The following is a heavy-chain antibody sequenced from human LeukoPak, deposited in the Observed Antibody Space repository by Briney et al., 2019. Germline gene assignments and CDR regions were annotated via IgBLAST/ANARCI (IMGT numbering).Heavy chain of an antibody. V-gene: IGHV3-21*04. Sequence: GGSLRLSCAASGFTFSSYTMHWIRQAPGKGLKWVSSISGSNSYIFYADSVKGRFTVSRDNAKDSLYLQMNSLRAEDTAVYYCAKWEGSSGCAFDYWGQGTLVTVSS. J-gene: IGHJ4*02. CDR3: AKWEGSSGCAFDY. CDR2: ISGSNSYI. CDR1: GFTFSSYT. D-gene: IGHD3-22*01.